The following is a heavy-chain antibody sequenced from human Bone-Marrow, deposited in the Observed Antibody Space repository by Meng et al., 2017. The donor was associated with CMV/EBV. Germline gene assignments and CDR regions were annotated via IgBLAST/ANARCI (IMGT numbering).Heavy chain of an antibody. CDR3: ARGYYDFWSGYPYYYYGMDV. D-gene: IGHD3-3*01. CDR1: GFTFSSYG. CDR2: IRYDGSNK. V-gene: IGHV3-30*02. J-gene: IGHJ6*02. Sequence: LSLTCAASGFTFSSYGMHWVRQAPGKGLEWVAFIRYDGSNKYYADSVKGRFTISRDNSKNTLYLQMNSLRAEDTAVYYCARGYYDFWSGYPYYYYGMDVWGQGTTVTVSS.